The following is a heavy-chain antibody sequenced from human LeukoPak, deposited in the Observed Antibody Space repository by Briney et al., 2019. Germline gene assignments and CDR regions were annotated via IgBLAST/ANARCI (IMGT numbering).Heavy chain of an antibody. V-gene: IGHV3-48*03. CDR3: ARDRHSGYDPAYYYYYGMDV. D-gene: IGHD5-12*01. CDR2: IGSSGSTI. J-gene: IGHJ6*02. CDR1: GFTFSSYE. Sequence: GGSLRLSCAASGFTFSSYEMNWVRQAPGKGLEWVSYIGSSGSTIYYADSVKGRFTISRDNAKNSLYLQMNSLRAEDTAVYYCARDRHSGYDPAYYYYYGMDVWGQGTTVTVSS.